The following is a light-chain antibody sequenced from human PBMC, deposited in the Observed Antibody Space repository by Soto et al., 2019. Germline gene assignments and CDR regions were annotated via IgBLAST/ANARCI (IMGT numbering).Light chain of an antibody. V-gene: IGLV2-14*03. CDR3: TSYTSSTPFYV. CDR2: DVY. Sequence: QSSLTQPASVSGSPGQSIAISCTGVRTDVDGYDYVSWYQQHPGQAPQLIIYDVYSRPSGVSHRFSGSKSGDTASLTISGLQAEDEADYYCTSYTSSTPFYVFGTGTKDTVL. J-gene: IGLJ1*01. CDR1: RTDVDGYDY.